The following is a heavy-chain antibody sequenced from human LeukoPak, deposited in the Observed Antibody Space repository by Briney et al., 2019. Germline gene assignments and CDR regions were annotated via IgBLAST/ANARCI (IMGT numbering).Heavy chain of an antibody. CDR1: GGTFISSA. J-gene: IGHJ6*02. CDR3: ARDQGLTAPPPYGLDV. V-gene: IGHV1-69*04. D-gene: IGHD5-18*01. Sequence: ASVKVSCKASGGTFISSAITWVRQAPGQGLEWMGRIIPVLNITNYAQKFQGRVTITADTSTSTAYMELSSLRSEETAVYYCARDQGLTAPPPYGLDVWGQGTTVTVSS. CDR2: IIPVLNIT.